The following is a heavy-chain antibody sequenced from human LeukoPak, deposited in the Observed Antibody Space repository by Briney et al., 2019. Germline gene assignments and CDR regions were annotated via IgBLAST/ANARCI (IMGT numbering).Heavy chain of an antibody. Sequence: SQTLSLTCVLSGDSFSSNNAAWTWLRQSPSRGLEWPGRTYYRSNWYNDYAASVKSRITIKPDTSKNQFSLQLNSVTPEDTAVYYCALGAAGTYNYWGQGTLVTVSS. J-gene: IGHJ4*02. CDR1: GDSFSSNNAA. V-gene: IGHV6-1*01. CDR3: ALGAAGTYNY. D-gene: IGHD6-13*01. CDR2: TYYRSNWYN.